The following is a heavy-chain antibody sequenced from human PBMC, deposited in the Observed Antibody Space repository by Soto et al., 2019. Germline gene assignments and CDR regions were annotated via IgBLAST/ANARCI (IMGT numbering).Heavy chain of an antibody. V-gene: IGHV1-69*13. J-gene: IGHJ4*02. D-gene: IGHD4-17*01. CDR3: ARDYGGNSETYYFDY. Sequence: GASVKVSCKDSVGTFSSYAISWVRQATRQGLEWMGGIIPIFGTANYAQKFRGRVTITADESTSTAYMELSSLRSEDTAVYYCARDYGGNSETYYFDYWGQGTLVTVSS. CDR2: IIPIFGTA. CDR1: VGTFSSYA.